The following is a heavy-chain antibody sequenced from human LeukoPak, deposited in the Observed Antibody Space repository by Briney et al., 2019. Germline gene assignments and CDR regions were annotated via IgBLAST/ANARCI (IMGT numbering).Heavy chain of an antibody. J-gene: IGHJ3*02. V-gene: IGHV3-9*01. D-gene: IGHD3-22*01. CDR3: AKAYDSSGLFNAFDI. CDR1: GFTFDDFA. CDR2: SSWDSSRL. Sequence: GRSLRLSCAAPGFTFDDFAMHWVRQSPGKGLEWVSGSSWDSSRLGYADSVKGRFTISRDNAKNSLYLEMKSLRAEDTGLYYCAKAYDSSGLFNAFDIWGQGTMVTVSS.